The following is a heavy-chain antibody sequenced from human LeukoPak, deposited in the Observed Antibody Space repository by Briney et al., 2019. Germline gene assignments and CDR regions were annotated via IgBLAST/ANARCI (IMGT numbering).Heavy chain of an antibody. CDR1: GFTFSGYT. CDR3: AKDRVPDSRWNFDH. V-gene: IGHV3-23*01. CDR2: ILSSGSTS. D-gene: IGHD6-19*01. J-gene: IGHJ4*02. Sequence: GESLRLSCAASGFTFSGYTMSWVRQAPGKGLEWVSSILSSGSTSYYAGSVKGRFTISRDNSKNTLYLQMNSLRAEDTAVYYCAKDRVPDSRWNFDHWGQGTLVTVSS.